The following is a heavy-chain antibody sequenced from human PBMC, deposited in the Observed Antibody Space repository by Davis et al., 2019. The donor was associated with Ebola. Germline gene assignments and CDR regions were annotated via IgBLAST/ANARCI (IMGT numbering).Heavy chain of an antibody. D-gene: IGHD2-2*01. V-gene: IGHV4-34*01. CDR3: ARGRRYQLLVSWFDP. CDR2: INHRGRT. J-gene: IGHJ5*02. Sequence: PSETLSLTCTVYGGSFSAYYWSWIRQPPGKGLEWIGEINHRGRTDYNPSLKRRVTISIDTFKNQFSLNLRSATAADTAVYYCARGRRYQLLVSWFDPWGQGTLVTVSS. CDR1: GGSFSAYY.